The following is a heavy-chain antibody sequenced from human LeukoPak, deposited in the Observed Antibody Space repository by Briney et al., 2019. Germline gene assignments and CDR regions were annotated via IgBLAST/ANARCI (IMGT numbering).Heavy chain of an antibody. V-gene: IGHV4-31*03. CDR1: GGSISSGGYY. D-gene: IGHD1-26*01. J-gene: IGHJ4*02. Sequence: SETLSLTCTVSGGSISSGGYYWSWIRQHPGKGLEWIGYIYYSGSTYYNPSLKSRVTISVDTSKNQFSLKLSSVTAADTAVYYCARGSYSGTTAVSNDYWGQGTLVTVSS. CDR2: IYYSGST. CDR3: ARGSYSGTTAVSNDY.